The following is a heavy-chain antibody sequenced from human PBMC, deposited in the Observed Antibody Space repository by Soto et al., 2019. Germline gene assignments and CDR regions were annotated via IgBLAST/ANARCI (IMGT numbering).Heavy chain of an antibody. CDR2: INAGNGNT. CDR3: ARGGDYVPYFDY. V-gene: IGHV1-3*01. D-gene: IGHD3-10*02. Sequence: ASVKVSCKASGYTFTSYAMHWVRQAPGQRLEWMGWINAGNGNTKYSQKFQGRVTITRDTSASTAYMELSSLRSEDTAVYYCARGGDYVPYFDYWGQGTLVTVSS. CDR1: GYTFTSYA. J-gene: IGHJ4*02.